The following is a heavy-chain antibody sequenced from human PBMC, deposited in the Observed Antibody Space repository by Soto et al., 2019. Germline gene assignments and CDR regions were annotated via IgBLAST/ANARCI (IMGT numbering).Heavy chain of an antibody. CDR3: ARDFSYSSGLCFQH. J-gene: IGHJ1*01. D-gene: IGHD3-22*01. CDR2: INGNGDDT. CDR1: GFPFSTFA. Sequence: EVQLLESGGGLVQPGGSLRLSCAASGFPFSTFALSWVRQAPGKGLEWVSAINGNGDDTDYVGAVKGRFTISRDNSKNALWLQMNSLRAEDTAVYYCARDFSYSSGLCFQHWGQGTLVTVSS. V-gene: IGHV3-23*01.